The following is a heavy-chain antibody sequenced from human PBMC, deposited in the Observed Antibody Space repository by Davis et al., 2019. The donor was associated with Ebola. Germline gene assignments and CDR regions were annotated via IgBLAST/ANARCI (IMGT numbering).Heavy chain of an antibody. J-gene: IGHJ2*01. CDR1: GFAFDDFG. V-gene: IGHV3-20*01. D-gene: IGHD4-17*01. CDR3: ARSDSGGNWYFDL. Sequence: GESLKISCAASGFAFDDFGMSWVRRAPGRGLEWVAGITWNGASTGYAVSLKSRFIISRDNSKNSLYLQINSLGVDDTALYHCARSDSGGNWYFDLWGRGTLVTVSS. CDR2: ITWNGAST.